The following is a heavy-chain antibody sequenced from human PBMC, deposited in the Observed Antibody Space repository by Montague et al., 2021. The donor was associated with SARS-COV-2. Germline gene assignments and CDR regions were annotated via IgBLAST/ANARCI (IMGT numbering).Heavy chain of an antibody. CDR2: INGDGGGT. J-gene: IGHJ6*02. CDR3: ARESDALMSYHFSGGHYYGLAV. Sequence: SLRLSCATSGFAFSFHFMHWVRQAPRKGLVWVSRINGDGGGTTYADSVKGRFTISRDNARSTLYLEMNSLRVEDTAVYYCARESDALMSYHFSGGHYYGLAVWGQGTTVTVSS. D-gene: IGHD3-3*01. CDR1: GFAFSFHF. V-gene: IGHV3-74*01.